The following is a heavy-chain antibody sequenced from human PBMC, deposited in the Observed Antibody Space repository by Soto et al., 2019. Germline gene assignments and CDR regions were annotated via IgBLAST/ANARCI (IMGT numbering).Heavy chain of an antibody. CDR1: GGSFSGYY. V-gene: IGHV4-34*01. CDR2: INHSGST. J-gene: IGHJ4*02. CDR3: ARVLFYYYDSSSPIDY. Sequence: QVQLQQWGAGLLKPSETLSLTCAVYGGSFSGYYWSWIRQPPGKGLEWIGEINHSGSTNYNPSLKSRVTLSVDTSKNQFSLKLSSVAAADTAVYYCARVLFYYYDSSSPIDYWGQGTLVTVSS. D-gene: IGHD3-22*01.